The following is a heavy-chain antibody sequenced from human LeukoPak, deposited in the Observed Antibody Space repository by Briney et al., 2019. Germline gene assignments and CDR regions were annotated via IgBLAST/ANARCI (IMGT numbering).Heavy chain of an antibody. CDR1: GDSISSNY. J-gene: IGHJ4*02. D-gene: IGHD5-18*01. V-gene: IGHV4-59*08. CDR3: AKYSYGYSSSFDD. CDR2: IYYSGSP. Sequence: SETLSLTCTVSGDSISSNYWSWIRQPPGKGLECIGYIYYSGSPNYNPSLKSRVTISVDTSKNQFSLKLWSVTAADTAVYYCAKYSYGYSSSFDDWGQGTLVTVSS.